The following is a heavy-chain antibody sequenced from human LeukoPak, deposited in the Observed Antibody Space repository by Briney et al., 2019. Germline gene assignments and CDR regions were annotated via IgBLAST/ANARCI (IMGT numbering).Heavy chain of an antibody. CDR2: ISSSSRTI. J-gene: IGHJ4*02. V-gene: IGHV3-48*04. D-gene: IGHD3-22*01. Sequence: PGGSLRLSCAASGFTFSDYTMNWVRQAPGKGLEWVSYISSSSRTIYYADSVKGRFTISGDNAKNSLYLQMNSLRAEDTAVYYCARQTVLTHYYYSSYEDYWGQGTLVTVSS. CDR1: GFTFSDYT. CDR3: ARQTVLTHYYYSSYEDY.